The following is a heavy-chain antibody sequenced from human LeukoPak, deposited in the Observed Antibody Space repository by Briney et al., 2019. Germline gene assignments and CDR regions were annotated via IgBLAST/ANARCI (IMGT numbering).Heavy chain of an antibody. J-gene: IGHJ4*02. CDR1: GGSFSGYY. CDR3: ARGPVWGSSVDY. D-gene: IGHD3-16*01. CDR2: INHSGST. Sequence: SETLSLTCAVYGGSFSGYYWSWIRQPPGKGPEWIGEINHSGSTNYNPSLKSRVTISVDTSKNQFSLKLISVTAADTAVYYCARGPVWGSSVDYWGQGTLVTVSS. V-gene: IGHV4-34*01.